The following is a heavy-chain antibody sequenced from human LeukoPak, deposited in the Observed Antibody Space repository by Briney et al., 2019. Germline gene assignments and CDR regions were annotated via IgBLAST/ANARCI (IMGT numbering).Heavy chain of an antibody. V-gene: IGHV3-48*02. CDR2: ISSSDNTI. CDR3: ARVHRGYSYGRLDY. Sequence: GGSLRLSCATSGFAFSDYSMNWVRQAPGKGLEWVSYISSSDNTIHYADSVKGRFTISRDNAKNSLYLEMNNLRDEDTAVYYCARVHRGYSYGRLDYWGQGTLVTVSS. CDR1: GFAFSDYS. J-gene: IGHJ4*02. D-gene: IGHD5-18*01.